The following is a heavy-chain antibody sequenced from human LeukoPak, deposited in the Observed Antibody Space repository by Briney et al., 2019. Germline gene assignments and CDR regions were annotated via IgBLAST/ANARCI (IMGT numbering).Heavy chain of an antibody. J-gene: IGHJ6*02. Sequence: PGGSLRLSCAASGFTVSSNYMSWVRQAPGKGLEWVSVIYSGGSTYYADSVKGRFTISRDNSKNTLCVQMNSLRAEDTAVYYCARARGYSGYESKWYYYGMDVWGQGTTVTVSS. D-gene: IGHD5-12*01. CDR2: IYSGGST. V-gene: IGHV3-53*01. CDR1: GFTVSSNY. CDR3: ARARGYSGYESKWYYYGMDV.